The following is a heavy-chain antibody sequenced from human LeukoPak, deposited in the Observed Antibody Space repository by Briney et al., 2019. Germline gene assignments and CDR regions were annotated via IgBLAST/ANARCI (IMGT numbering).Heavy chain of an antibody. V-gene: IGHV4-39*07. J-gene: IGHJ3*02. Sequence: SETLSLTCTVSGGSISSSSYYWGWIRQPPGKGLEWIGSIYYSGSTYYNPSLKSRVTISVDTSKNQFSLKLSSVTAADTAVYYCARWQDTVVTPGAFDIWGQGTMVTVSS. CDR1: GGSISSSSYY. CDR3: ARWQDTVVTPGAFDI. D-gene: IGHD4-23*01. CDR2: IYYSGST.